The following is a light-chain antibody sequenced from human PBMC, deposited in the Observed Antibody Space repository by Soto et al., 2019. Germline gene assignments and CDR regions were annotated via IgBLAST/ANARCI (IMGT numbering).Light chain of an antibody. Sequence: NFMLTQPHSVSESPGKTVTISCTRSSGSIVSNYVQWYQQRPGSAPTTVIYQDHQRPSGVPDRFSGSIDSSSNSASLTISGLKTEDEADYYCQSYDSSNYVVFGGGTKLTVL. CDR3: QSYDSSNYVV. V-gene: IGLV6-57*04. J-gene: IGLJ2*01. CDR1: SGSIVSNY. CDR2: QDH.